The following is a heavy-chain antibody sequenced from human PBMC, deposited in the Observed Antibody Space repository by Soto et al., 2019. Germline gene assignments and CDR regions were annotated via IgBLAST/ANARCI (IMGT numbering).Heavy chain of an antibody. Sequence: SETLSLTCTVSSGSISSYYWSWIRQPPGKGLEWIGYIYYSGSTNYNPSLKSRVTISVDTSKNQFSLKLSSVTAADTAVYYCASASGFGVDADYFDYWGQGTLVTVSS. V-gene: IGHV4-59*08. J-gene: IGHJ4*02. D-gene: IGHD3-3*01. CDR3: ASASGFGVDADYFDY. CDR2: IYYSGST. CDR1: SGSISSYY.